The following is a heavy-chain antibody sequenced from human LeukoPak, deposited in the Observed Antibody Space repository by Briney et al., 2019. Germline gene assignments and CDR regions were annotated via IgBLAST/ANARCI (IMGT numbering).Heavy chain of an antibody. CDR2: INDSGGST. CDR1: GFTFSNYA. V-gene: IGHV3-23*01. CDR3: AREQMGAFDY. D-gene: IGHD3-16*01. J-gene: IGHJ4*02. Sequence: GGSLRLSCAASGFTFSNYAMSWVRLAPGKGLEWVSAINDSGGSTYYADSVKGRFTISRDNSKNTLYLQMNSLRAEDTAVYYCAREQMGAFDYWGQGTLVTVSS.